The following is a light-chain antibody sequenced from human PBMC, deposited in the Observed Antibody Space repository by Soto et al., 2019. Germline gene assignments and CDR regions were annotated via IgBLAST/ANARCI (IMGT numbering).Light chain of an antibody. CDR3: QQYGTSPIT. Sequence: NVLTQSPCTLSLSPGERATLSRRASQTVSSYLTWYQQRPGQAPRLLIYGASKRATGIPDRFSGSGSGTDFTLTISRLEPEDFALYYCQQYGTSPITFGQGTRLEIK. J-gene: IGKJ5*01. CDR1: QTVSSY. CDR2: GAS. V-gene: IGKV3-20*01.